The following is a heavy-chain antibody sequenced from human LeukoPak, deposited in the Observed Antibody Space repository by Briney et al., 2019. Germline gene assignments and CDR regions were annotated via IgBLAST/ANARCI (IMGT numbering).Heavy chain of an antibody. CDR2: IFYSGST. D-gene: IGHD2-15*01. Sequence: PSESLSLTCTVSGVSISSGGYYWSWIRQHPGKGLEWIGYIFYSGSTYYNPSLKSRVTISVDTSKNQFSLKLSSVTAADTAVYYCSTTEYCSGGSCYSFGAFDIWGQGTMVTVSS. J-gene: IGHJ3*02. CDR1: GVSISSGGYY. CDR3: STTEYCSGGSCYSFGAFDI. V-gene: IGHV4-31*03.